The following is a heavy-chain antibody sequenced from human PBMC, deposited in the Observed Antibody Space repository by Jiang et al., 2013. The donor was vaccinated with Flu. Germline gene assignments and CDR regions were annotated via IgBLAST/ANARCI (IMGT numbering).Heavy chain of an antibody. J-gene: IGHJ4*02. CDR1: GFSFSSYE. CDR2: ITSSASTK. D-gene: IGHD1-20*01. V-gene: IGHV3-48*03. Sequence: VQLLESGGGLVQPGGSLRLSCAASGFSFSSYEMNWVRQAPGKGLEWVSYITSSASTKYYADSVKGRFTISRGNAKKSLYLQMNSLRAEDTAVYYCAREKLTGTFTFDYWAREPWSPSPQ. CDR3: AREKLTGTFTFDY.